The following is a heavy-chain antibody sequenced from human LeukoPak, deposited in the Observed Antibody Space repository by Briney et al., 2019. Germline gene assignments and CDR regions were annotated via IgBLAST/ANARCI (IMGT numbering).Heavy chain of an antibody. J-gene: IGHJ4*02. CDR2: VHPPDSET. D-gene: IGHD2-2*02. CDR3: ARQGCSSTSCHTIDQ. V-gene: IGHV5-51*01. CDR1: GYSFTGHW. Sequence: GESLKTSCKGSGYSFTGHWIAWVRQMPGKGLELMGIVHPPDSETRYSPSFQGQVTISVDKSISTAYLQWTSLKASDTAMYYCARQGCSSTSCHTIDQWGQGALVTVSS.